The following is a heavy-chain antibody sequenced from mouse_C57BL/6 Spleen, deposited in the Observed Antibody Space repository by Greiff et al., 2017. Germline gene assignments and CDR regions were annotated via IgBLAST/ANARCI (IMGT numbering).Heavy chain of an antibody. J-gene: IGHJ2*01. D-gene: IGHD4-1*01. CDR1: GFTFSSYA. Sequence: EVQRVESGAGLVKPGGSLKLSCAASGFTFSSYAMSWVRQTPEKRLAWVAYISSGGDYIYYAVTVKGRFTISRDNARNTLYLHMSSLKAEDTAMYYCTRVRLGRQYFDYWGQGTTLTVSS. CDR2: ISSGGDYI. CDR3: TRVRLGRQYFDY. V-gene: IGHV5-9-1*02.